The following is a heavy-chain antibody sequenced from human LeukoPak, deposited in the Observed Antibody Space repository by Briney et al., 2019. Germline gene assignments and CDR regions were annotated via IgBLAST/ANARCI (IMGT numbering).Heavy chain of an antibody. CDR2: IYHSGST. J-gene: IGHJ4*02. Sequence: SETLSLTCAVSGGSISTYYRSWIRQPPGKGLEWIGYIYHSGSTNYNPSLKSRITISVDTSQNQFSLKLSSVTAADTAVYYCARDGYSGSDALWGQGTLVTVSS. CDR3: ARDGYSGSDAL. V-gene: IGHV4-59*01. D-gene: IGHD5-12*01. CDR1: GGSISTYY.